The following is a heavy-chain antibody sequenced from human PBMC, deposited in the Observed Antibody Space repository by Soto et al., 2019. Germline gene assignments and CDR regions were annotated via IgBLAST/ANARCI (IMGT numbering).Heavy chain of an antibody. D-gene: IGHD1-1*01. CDR1: GGIFSDYT. CDR3: ARNGTLTGYSYGMDV. Sequence: QVQLVQSGAELRKPGSSVKVSCKASGGIFSDYTINWVRQAPGQRLEWMGGIIPIFDTANYAEKFQGRVTITADESTSTSFMEVSSLRSEDTAVYYCARNGTLTGYSYGMDVWGQGTMVTVSS. J-gene: IGHJ6*02. V-gene: IGHV1-69*01. CDR2: IIPIFDTA.